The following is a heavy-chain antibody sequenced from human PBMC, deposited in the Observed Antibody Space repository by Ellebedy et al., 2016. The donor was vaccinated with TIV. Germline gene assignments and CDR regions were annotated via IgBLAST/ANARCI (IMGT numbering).Heavy chain of an antibody. CDR3: ARLKGSSWYVETRGGYYFDY. CDR1: GYTFTNYG. D-gene: IGHD6-13*01. CDR2: ISAYNGNT. J-gene: IGHJ4*02. Sequence: AASVKVSCKASGYTFTNYGITWVRQAPGQGLEWMGWISAYNGNTNYAQKLQGRVTMTTDTSTSTAYVALRSLRSDDTAVYYCARLKGSSWYVETRGGYYFDYWGQGTLVTVSS. V-gene: IGHV1-18*04.